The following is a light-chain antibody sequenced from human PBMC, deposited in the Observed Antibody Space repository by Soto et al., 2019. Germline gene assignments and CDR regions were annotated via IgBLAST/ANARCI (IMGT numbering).Light chain of an antibody. J-gene: IGKJ5*01. CDR3: QQRSNWPRAT. CDR2: DAS. V-gene: IGKV3-11*01. CDR1: QSVSSY. Sequence: EIVLTQSPATLSLSPGERATLSCRASQSVSSYLAWYQQKPGQAPRLLIYDASNRATGIPARFSGSGSGTDFTLTLSSLEPDDFAVYYCQQRSNWPRATFGQGTRLEIK.